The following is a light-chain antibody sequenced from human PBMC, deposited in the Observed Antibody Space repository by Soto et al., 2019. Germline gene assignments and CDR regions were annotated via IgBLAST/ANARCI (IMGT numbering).Light chain of an antibody. J-gene: IGLJ3*02. CDR1: SSNIGSNY. CDR3: QAYDYSLTASV. Sequence: QSALTQPPSASGTPGQRVTISCSGSSSNIGSNYVYWYHQLPGTAPKLVIYRNNQRPSGVPDRISGSKSGTSASLAITGLQAEDEADYYCQAYDYSLTASVFGGGTKLTVL. V-gene: IGLV1-47*01. CDR2: RNN.